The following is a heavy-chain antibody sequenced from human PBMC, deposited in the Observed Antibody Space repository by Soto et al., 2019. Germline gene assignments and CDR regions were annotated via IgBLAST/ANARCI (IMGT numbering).Heavy chain of an antibody. Sequence: ASVKVSCKASGYTFTSYYMHLVRQAPGQGLEWMGIINPSGGSTSYAQKFQGRVTMTRDTSTSTVYMELSSLRSEDTAVYYCARIVGATDYYYYYGMDVWGQGTTVTVSS. J-gene: IGHJ6*02. CDR3: ARIVGATDYYYYYGMDV. D-gene: IGHD1-26*01. CDR2: INPSGGST. CDR1: GYTFTSYY. V-gene: IGHV1-46*01.